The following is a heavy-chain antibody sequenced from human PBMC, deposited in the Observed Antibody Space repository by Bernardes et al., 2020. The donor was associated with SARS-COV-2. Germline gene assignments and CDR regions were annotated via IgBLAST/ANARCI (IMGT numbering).Heavy chain of an antibody. CDR1: GFTFSSYD. CDR2: IGTAGDT. Sequence: GGSLSLSCAASGFTFSSYDMHWVRQATGKGLEWVSAIGTAGDTYYPGSVKGRFTISRENAKNSLYLQMNSLRAEDTAVYYCARDFEIQIWLRRDYSYFFMDVWGQGTTVTVSS. V-gene: IGHV3-13*01. J-gene: IGHJ6*02. CDR3: ARDFEIQIWLRRDYSYFFMDV. D-gene: IGHD5-18*01.